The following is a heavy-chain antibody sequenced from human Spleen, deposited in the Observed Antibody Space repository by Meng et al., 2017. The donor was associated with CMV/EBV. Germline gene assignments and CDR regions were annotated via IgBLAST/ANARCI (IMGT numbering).Heavy chain of an antibody. CDR3: ARDSEMAPTLDY. J-gene: IGHJ4*02. V-gene: IGHV1-46*01. CDR2: INPSGGST. D-gene: IGHD5-24*01. CDR1: GYTFTSYY. Sequence: CKASGYTFTSYYRSWVRQAPGQGLEWMGRINPSGGSTNYAQKFQGRVTMTRDTYTSTVYMELSSLRSEDTAVYYCARDSEMAPTLDYWGQGTLVTVSS.